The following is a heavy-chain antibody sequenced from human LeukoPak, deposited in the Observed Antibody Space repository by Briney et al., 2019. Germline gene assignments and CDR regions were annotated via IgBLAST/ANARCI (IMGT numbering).Heavy chain of an antibody. Sequence: PSETLSLTCAVSGGSVSNNNWWTWVRQPPGKGLEWVGEIFHSGSTNYNPSLKSRATISVDKSKNQFSLRLSSVTAADTAVYYCARAVGASEEKKIWGQGILVTVSS. CDR1: GGSVSNNNW. D-gene: IGHD1-26*01. V-gene: IGHV4-4*02. J-gene: IGHJ4*02. CDR2: IFHSGST. CDR3: ARAVGASEEKKI.